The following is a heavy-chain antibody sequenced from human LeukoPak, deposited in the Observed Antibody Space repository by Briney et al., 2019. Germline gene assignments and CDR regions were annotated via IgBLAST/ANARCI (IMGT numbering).Heavy chain of an antibody. Sequence: KTSETLSLTCTVSGSSIGTYSWSWIRQPPGKGLEWVGYIYTTGSTHYNPSLKSRVTMSLDTSKNQLSLRLSSVTAADTAVFYCARRRAEMATITDDAFDIWGQGTMVTVSS. D-gene: IGHD5-24*01. CDR1: GSSIGTYS. V-gene: IGHV4-4*09. CDR2: IYTTGST. J-gene: IGHJ3*02. CDR3: ARRRAEMATITDDAFDI.